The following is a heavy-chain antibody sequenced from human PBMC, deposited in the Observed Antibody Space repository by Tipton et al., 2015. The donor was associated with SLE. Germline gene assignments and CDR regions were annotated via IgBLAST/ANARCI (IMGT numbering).Heavy chain of an antibody. D-gene: IGHD2-2*01. CDR3: ARVWGTGSRGVDY. CDR1: GDSISSSSYY. CDR2: VYYTGNT. Sequence: TLSLTCIVSGDSISSSSYYWGWIRQPPGKGLEWVGTVYYTGNTFYNPSLKSRVTISVDTSKNQFSLQLNSVTPEDTAVYYCARVWGTGSRGVDYWGQGTLVTVSS. V-gene: IGHV4-39*07. J-gene: IGHJ4*02.